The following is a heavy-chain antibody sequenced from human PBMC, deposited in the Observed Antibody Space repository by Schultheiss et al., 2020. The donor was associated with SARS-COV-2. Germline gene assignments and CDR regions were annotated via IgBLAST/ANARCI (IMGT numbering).Heavy chain of an antibody. Sequence: SQSLSLTCDVYGGSFSGYYWSWIRQHPGKGLEWIGYIYYSGSTYYNPSLKSLVTISVDTSKNQFSLKLSSVTAADTAVYYCARGGNQIDYWGQGTLVTVSS. D-gene: IGHD1-14*01. CDR1: GGSFSGYY. CDR2: IYYSGST. J-gene: IGHJ4*02. CDR3: ARGGNQIDY. V-gene: IGHV4-31*01.